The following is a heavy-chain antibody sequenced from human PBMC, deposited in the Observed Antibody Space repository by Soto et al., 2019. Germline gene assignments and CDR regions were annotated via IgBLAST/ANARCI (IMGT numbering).Heavy chain of an antibody. J-gene: IGHJ4*02. Sequence: EVQLVESGGGLVQPGGSLRLSCAGSRFTFSDHYMDWVRQAPGKELEWVGRSKNKADSYTTEYAASVKGRFTISRDGSKNSLFLQMNSLKTEDTAVYYCTVWGSGNDFGAAWGQGILVTVSS. CDR2: SKNKADSYTT. D-gene: IGHD3-10*01. CDR1: RFTFSDHY. V-gene: IGHV3-72*01. CDR3: TVWGSGNDFGAA.